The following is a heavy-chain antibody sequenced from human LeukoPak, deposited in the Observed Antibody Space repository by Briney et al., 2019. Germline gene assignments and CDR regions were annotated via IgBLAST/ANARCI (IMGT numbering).Heavy chain of an antibody. CDR1: GDSVSSDSVA. CDR2: TYYRSKWYY. CDR3: TRVAGAAFDY. V-gene: IGHV6-1*01. Sequence: SQTLSLTFAISGDSVSSDSVAWNWIRQSPSRGLEWLGTTYYRSKWYYDYAVAVKSRITITPDTSKNQVSLQLNSVTPDDTAVYYCTRVAGAAFDYWGQGALVTVSS. J-gene: IGHJ4*02. D-gene: IGHD4/OR15-4a*01.